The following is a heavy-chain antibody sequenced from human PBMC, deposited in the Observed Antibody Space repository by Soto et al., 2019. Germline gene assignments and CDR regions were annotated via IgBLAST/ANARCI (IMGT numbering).Heavy chain of an antibody. CDR2: IYYSGST. V-gene: IGHV4-59*01. Sequence: PFETLSLTCTVSGGSISSYYWSWIRQPPGKGLEGIGDIYYSGSTNYNPSLKSRVTISVDTSKNQFSLKLSSVTAADTAVYYCARGGSGSSYPTTADSFDYWGQGTLVNVYS. CDR1: GGSISSYY. CDR3: ARGGSGSSYPTTADSFDY. D-gene: IGHD1-26*01. J-gene: IGHJ4*02.